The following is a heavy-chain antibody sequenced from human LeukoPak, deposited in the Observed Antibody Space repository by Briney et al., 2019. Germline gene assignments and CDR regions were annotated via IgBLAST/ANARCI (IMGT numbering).Heavy chain of an antibody. J-gene: IGHJ4*02. Sequence: PGGSLRLSCAASKSAFSSYWMSWVRQAPGKGLEWVANIKQDGSEKYYVDSVKGRFTISRDNAKNSLYLQMNSLRAEDTAVYYCASMGSYGQPLFDYWGQGTLATVSS. V-gene: IGHV3-7*03. D-gene: IGHD5-18*01. CDR3: ASMGSYGQPLFDY. CDR2: IKQDGSEK. CDR1: KSAFSSYW.